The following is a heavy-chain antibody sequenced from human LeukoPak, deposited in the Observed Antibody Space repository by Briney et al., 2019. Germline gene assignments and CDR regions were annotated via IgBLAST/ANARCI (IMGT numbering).Heavy chain of an antibody. CDR1: GGSISSYY. J-gene: IGHJ6*03. Sequence: SETLSLTCTVSGGSISSYYWSWIRQPPGKGLEWIRDIYYSGSTNYNPSLKSRVTISVDTSKNQFSLKLSSVTAADTAVYYCARGGMYSSGYYYMDVWGKGTTVTISS. CDR2: IYYSGST. CDR3: ARGGMYSSGYYYMDV. D-gene: IGHD6-19*01. V-gene: IGHV4-59*01.